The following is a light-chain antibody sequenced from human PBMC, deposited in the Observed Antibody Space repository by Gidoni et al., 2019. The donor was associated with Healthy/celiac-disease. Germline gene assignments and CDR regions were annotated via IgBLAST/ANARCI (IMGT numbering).Light chain of an antibody. V-gene: IGKV3-20*01. Sequence: EIVLTQSPGTLSLSPGESATLSCRASQSVSSSYLAWYQQKPGQAPRLLIYGASSRATCIPDRFSGSGSGTDFTLTISRLEPEDFAVYYCQQYGSSRFTFXPXTKVDIK. CDR1: QSVSSSY. CDR2: GAS. CDR3: QQYGSSRFT. J-gene: IGKJ3*01.